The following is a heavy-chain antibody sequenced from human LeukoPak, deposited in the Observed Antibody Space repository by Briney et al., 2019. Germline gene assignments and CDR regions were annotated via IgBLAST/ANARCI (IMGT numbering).Heavy chain of an antibody. V-gene: IGHV3-15*01. J-gene: IGHJ4*02. Sequence: GGSLRLSCAASGFTFSNAWMSWVRQAPGKGLEWVGRIKSKTDGGTTDYAAPVKGRFTISRDDSKNTLYLQMNSLRAEDTAVYYCARLISDSSGYYPPYYFDYWGQGTLVTVSS. CDR2: IKSKTDGGTT. CDR3: ARLISDSSGYYPPYYFDY. CDR1: GFTFSNAW. D-gene: IGHD3-22*01.